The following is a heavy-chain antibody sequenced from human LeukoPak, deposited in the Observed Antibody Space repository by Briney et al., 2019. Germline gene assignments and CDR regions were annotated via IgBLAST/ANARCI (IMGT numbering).Heavy chain of an antibody. V-gene: IGHV4-59*01. J-gene: IGHJ4*02. CDR3: ARGAIVGAFFDY. CDR2: IYYSGST. Sequence: SETLSLTCSVSGASITNYYWSWIRQPPGKGLEWIGYIYYSGSTNYNPSLKSRVTISVDTSKNQFSLKLSSVTAADTAVYYCARGAIVGAFFDYWGQGTLVTVSS. D-gene: IGHD1-26*01. CDR1: GASITNYY.